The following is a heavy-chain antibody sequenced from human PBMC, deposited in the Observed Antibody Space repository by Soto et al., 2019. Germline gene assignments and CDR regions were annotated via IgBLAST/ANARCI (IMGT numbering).Heavy chain of an antibody. J-gene: IGHJ6*02. V-gene: IGHV1-69*01. CDR3: ARVGHRTNYGMAV. Sequence: QVQLVQSGAEVKKPGSSVKVSCEASGGTFSSYPINWVRQAPGQGLEWMGGIIPFFGTSNYAQKFQVRVTITADDSTSTAYKELSSLSSEDTAVYYCARVGHRTNYGMAVWCQGTTGTVSS. CDR2: IIPFFGTS. CDR1: GGTFSSYP. D-gene: IGHD1-26*01.